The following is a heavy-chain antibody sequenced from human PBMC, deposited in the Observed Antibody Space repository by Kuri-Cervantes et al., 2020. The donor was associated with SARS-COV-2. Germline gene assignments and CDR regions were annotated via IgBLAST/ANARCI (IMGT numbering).Heavy chain of an antibody. CDR3: ARDLYMRRLDAFDI. V-gene: IGHV3-48*01. J-gene: IGHJ3*02. Sequence: LSLTCAASGFTFSSYSMNWVRQAPGKGLEWVSYISSSSSTIYYADSVKGRFTISRDNAKNSLYLQMNSLRAEDTAVYYCARDLYMRRLDAFDIWGQGTMVTVSS. CDR1: GFTFSSYS. D-gene: IGHD1-1*01. CDR2: ISSSSSTI.